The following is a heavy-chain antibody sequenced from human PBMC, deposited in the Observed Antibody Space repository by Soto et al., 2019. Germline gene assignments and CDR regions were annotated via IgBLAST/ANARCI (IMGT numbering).Heavy chain of an antibody. CDR1: GFTFSSYA. CDR2: ISDSGTGT. Sequence: EVQILESGGGLGQPCGSLRLSCAASGFTFSSYALYWVRQAPGKGLAWVSGISDSGTGTYYADSVKGRFTISRDNSKSTVDLQMKSLRAEDTAVYYCATDHTVVIRNGVDIWCQGTMV. D-gene: IGHD2-2*01. CDR3: ATDHTVVIRNGVDI. J-gene: IGHJ3*02. V-gene: IGHV3-23*01.